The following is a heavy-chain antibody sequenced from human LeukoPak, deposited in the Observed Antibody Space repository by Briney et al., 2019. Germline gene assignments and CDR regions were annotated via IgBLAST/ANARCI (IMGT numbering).Heavy chain of an antibody. CDR3: ARIETDDWGITSGFDP. J-gene: IGHJ5*02. V-gene: IGHV2-70*11. D-gene: IGHD3-16*01. CDR2: IDWNDDT. Sequence: SGPALVKPTQPLTLTCTVSGSSLSTSEMCVAWIRQPPGKALEWLARIDWNDDTYYSTSLKTRLTISKDTSKNRVVLTMTNMDPVDTATYYCARIETDDWGITSGFDPWGQGTLVTVSS. CDR1: GSSLSTSEMC.